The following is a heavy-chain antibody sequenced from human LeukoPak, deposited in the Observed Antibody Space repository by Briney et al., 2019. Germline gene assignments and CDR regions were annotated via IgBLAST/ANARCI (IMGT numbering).Heavy chain of an antibody. CDR3: ARDPYGDAYFDY. CDR2: INPSGGGT. V-gene: IGHV1-46*01. CDR1: GYTFTSHY. J-gene: IGHJ4*02. Sequence: ASVNVSCKASGYTFTSHYMHWVRQAPGQGLEWMGIINPSGGGTSYAQKFQGRVTMTRDTSTSTVYMELSSLRSEDTAVYYCARDPYGDAYFDYWGQGTLVTVSS. D-gene: IGHD4-17*01.